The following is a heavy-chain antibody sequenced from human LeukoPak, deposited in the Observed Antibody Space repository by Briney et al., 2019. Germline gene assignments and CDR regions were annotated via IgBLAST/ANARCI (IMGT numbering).Heavy chain of an antibody. CDR2: IYYSGST. CDR1: GGSISSSSYY. J-gene: IGHJ6*02. V-gene: IGHV4-39*01. D-gene: IGHD2-2*01. CDR3: ARRLKDIVVVPAAIAGYHYYGMDV. Sequence: SETLSLTCTVSGGSISSSSYYWGWIRQPPGKGLEWIGSIYYSGSTYYNPSLKSRVTISVDTSKNQFSLKLSSVTAADTAVYYCARRLKDIVVVPAAIAGYHYYGMDVWGQGTTVTVSS.